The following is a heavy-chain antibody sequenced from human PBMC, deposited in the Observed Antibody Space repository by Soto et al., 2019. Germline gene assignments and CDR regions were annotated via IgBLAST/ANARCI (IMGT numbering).Heavy chain of an antibody. CDR1: GFTFSTSG. D-gene: IGHD3-10*01. V-gene: IGHV3-23*01. J-gene: IGHJ4*02. Sequence: GGSLRLSCAASGFTFSTSGLSWVRQAPGRGLEEVSAIGAGGGTYYADSVKGRFSISRDNSKNTLYLQMSSLRAEDTAVYYCAKTGPSYLDNWGQGTLVTVSS. CDR2: IGAGGGT. CDR3: AKTGPSYLDN.